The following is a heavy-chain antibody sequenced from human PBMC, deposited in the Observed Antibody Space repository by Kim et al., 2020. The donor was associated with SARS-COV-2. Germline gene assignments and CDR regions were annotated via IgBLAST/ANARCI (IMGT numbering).Heavy chain of an antibody. CDR3: AKINTYYYDSSGAGAFDI. J-gene: IGHJ3*02. D-gene: IGHD3-22*01. CDR1: GFTFSSYA. V-gene: IGHV3-23*01. CDR2: ISGSGGST. Sequence: GGSLRLSCAASGFTFSSYAMSWVRQAPGKGLEWVSAISGSGGSTYYADSVEGRFTISRDNSKNTLYLQMNSLRAEDTAVYYCAKINTYYYDSSGAGAFDIWGQGTMVTVSS.